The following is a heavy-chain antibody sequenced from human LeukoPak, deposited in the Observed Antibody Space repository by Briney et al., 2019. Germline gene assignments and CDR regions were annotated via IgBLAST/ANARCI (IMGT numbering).Heavy chain of an antibody. D-gene: IGHD3-16*01. CDR3: AKASWVSSTDAVR. Sequence: SQTLSLTCTVSGGSISSGGYYWSWLRQHPGKGLEWIGYIYYSGSTYYNPSLKSRVTISVDTSKNQFSLKLSSVTAADTAIYYCAKASWVSSTDAVRWGQGTLVTVSS. CDR2: IYYSGST. V-gene: IGHV4-31*03. CDR1: GGSISSGGYY. J-gene: IGHJ4*02.